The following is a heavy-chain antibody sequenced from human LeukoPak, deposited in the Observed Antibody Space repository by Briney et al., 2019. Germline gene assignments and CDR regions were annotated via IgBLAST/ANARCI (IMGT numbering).Heavy chain of an antibody. J-gene: IGHJ4*02. Sequence: GGFLRLSCAASRFTFSSYAMIWVRQAPGKGLEWVSIISASAYTTYYADSVKGRFTISRDNSKNTLYLQMNSLRAEDTAVYYCARVNSESSVYRPFDSWGQGTLVTVSS. CDR2: ISASAYTT. CDR1: RFTFSSYA. CDR3: ARVNSESSVYRPFDS. D-gene: IGHD3-22*01. V-gene: IGHV3-23*01.